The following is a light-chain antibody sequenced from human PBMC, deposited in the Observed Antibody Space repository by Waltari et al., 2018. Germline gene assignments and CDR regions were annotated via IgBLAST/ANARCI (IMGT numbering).Light chain of an antibody. Sequence: CRASQAVRATYLAWYQQKPGQAPTLVIHDTSSRATGIPDRFSGSGSGTDFSLTISSLEPEDFAVYYCQQYDISPLTFGGGTKVETK. CDR1: QAVRATY. J-gene: IGKJ4*01. CDR2: DTS. CDR3: QQYDISPLT. V-gene: IGKV3-20*01.